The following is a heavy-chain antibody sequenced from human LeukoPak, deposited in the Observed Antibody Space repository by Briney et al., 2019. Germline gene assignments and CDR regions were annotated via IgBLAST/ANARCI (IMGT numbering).Heavy chain of an antibody. V-gene: IGHV4-38-2*02. J-gene: IGHJ4*02. Sequence: PSETLSLTCTVSGYSISSDYYWGWIRQPPGKGLEWIGTIYHSGSTYYNPSLKGRVTISVDTSKNQFSLKLTSVTAADTAVYYCARYDVWGSYRAFDYWGQGTLVTVSS. CDR2: IYHSGST. CDR3: ARYDVWGSYRAFDY. CDR1: GYSISSDYY. D-gene: IGHD3-16*02.